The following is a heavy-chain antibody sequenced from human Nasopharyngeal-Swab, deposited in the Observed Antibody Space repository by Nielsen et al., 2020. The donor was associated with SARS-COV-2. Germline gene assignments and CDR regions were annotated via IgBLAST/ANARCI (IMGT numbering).Heavy chain of an antibody. Sequence: CSVNVSCKASGGTFSSYAISWVRQAPGQGLEWMGGIIPIFGTANYAQKFQGRVTITADESTSTAYMELSSLRSEDTAVYYCARVTAMAEGYYYGMDVWGQGTTVTVSS. D-gene: IGHD5-18*01. J-gene: IGHJ6*02. CDR1: GGTFSSYA. CDR3: ARVTAMAEGYYYGMDV. CDR2: IIPIFGTA. V-gene: IGHV1-69*13.